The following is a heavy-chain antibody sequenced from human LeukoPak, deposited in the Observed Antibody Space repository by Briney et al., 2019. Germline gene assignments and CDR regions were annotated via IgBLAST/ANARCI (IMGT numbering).Heavy chain of an antibody. Sequence: TSSETLSLTCTVSGGSISSISYYWGWIRQPPGKGLEWIGSMYYSGSAYYNPSLKSRVTISVDTSKKQGSLKLSSVTAADTAVYYCARVRTEYSSSSYAFDIWGQGTMVTVSS. J-gene: IGHJ3*02. CDR2: MYYSGSA. CDR3: ARVRTEYSSSSYAFDI. CDR1: GGSISSISYY. D-gene: IGHD6-6*01. V-gene: IGHV4-39*01.